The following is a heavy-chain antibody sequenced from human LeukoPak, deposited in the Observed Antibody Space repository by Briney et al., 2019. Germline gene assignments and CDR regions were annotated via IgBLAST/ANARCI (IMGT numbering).Heavy chain of an antibody. D-gene: IGHD2-15*01. CDR1: GFPLSTSGVG. J-gene: IGHJ5*02. CDR3: AHEGYCSGGSCYSTGWFDP. Sequence: SGPTLVKPTQTLTLTCTFSGFPLSTSGVGVGWIRQPPGKALEWLALIYWDDDKRYSPSLKSRLTITKDTSKNQVVLTMTNMDPVDTATYYCAHEGYCSGGSCYSTGWFDPWGQGTLVTVSS. CDR2: IYWDDDK. V-gene: IGHV2-5*02.